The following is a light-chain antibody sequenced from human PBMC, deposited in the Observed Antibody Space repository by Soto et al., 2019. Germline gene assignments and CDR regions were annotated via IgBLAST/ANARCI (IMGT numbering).Light chain of an antibody. CDR1: QSVNIN. CDR2: GAS. V-gene: IGKV3D-15*01. J-gene: IGKJ4*01. CDR3: QQYKDWPPLT. Sequence: EIVMTQSPVTLSASPGERVTLSCRASQSVNINLAWYQQRPGQAPRVLIYGASNRASGIPDRFSGSGSGTDFTLTISSLEPYDFALYYCQQYKDWPPLTFGGGTRVEIK.